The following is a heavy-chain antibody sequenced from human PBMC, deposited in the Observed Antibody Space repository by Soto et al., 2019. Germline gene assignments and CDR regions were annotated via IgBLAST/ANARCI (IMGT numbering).Heavy chain of an antibody. CDR3: ATGGLRFLEWLPTLPDPYCYGNDH. CDR1: GYTFTSYD. D-gene: IGHD3-3*01. Sequence: QVQLVQSGAEVKKPGASVKVSCKASGYTFTSYDINWVRQATGQGLEWMGWMNRNSGYTGYEQKFQGRVTMTRNTSISTAYKELSSLRDEDTVVYYCATGGLRFLEWLPTLPDPYCYGNDHWGQGTTVTVS. J-gene: IGHJ6*02. V-gene: IGHV1-8*01. CDR2: MNRNSGYT.